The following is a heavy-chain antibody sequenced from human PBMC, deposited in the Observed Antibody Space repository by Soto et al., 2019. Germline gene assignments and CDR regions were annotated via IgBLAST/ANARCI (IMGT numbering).Heavy chain of an antibody. CDR3: ARYGLYDAFDI. CDR2: INAGNGNT. Sequence: ASVKVSCKASGYTFTSYAMHWVRQAPGQRLEWMGWINAGNGNTKYSQKFQGRVTITRDTSASTAYMELSSLRPEDTAVYYCARYGLYDAFDIWGQGTMVTVSS. V-gene: IGHV1-3*01. D-gene: IGHD3-10*01. CDR1: GYTFTSYA. J-gene: IGHJ3*02.